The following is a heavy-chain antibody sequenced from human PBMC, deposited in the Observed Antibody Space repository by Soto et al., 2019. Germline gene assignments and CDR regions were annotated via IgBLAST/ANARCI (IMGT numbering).Heavy chain of an antibody. D-gene: IGHD6-6*01. CDR3: ARVGSSGNGFDP. J-gene: IGHJ5*02. Sequence: SQTLSLTCAISGDGVSSISAAWDWIRQSPSGGLEWLGRTYYRSKWYNVYAVSVKSRKHINPETPKNQFSLQLNSVTPEDTAVYYCARVGSSGNGFDPWGQGTLVTVSS. CDR2: TYYRSKWYN. V-gene: IGHV6-1*01. CDR1: GDGVSSISAA.